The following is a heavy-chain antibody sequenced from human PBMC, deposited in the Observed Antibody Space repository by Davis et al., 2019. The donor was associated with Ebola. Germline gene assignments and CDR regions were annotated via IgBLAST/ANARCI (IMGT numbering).Heavy chain of an antibody. CDR3: ARDHSELSGVFSY. D-gene: IGHD1-26*01. J-gene: IGHJ4*02. Sequence: PSETLSLTCTVSVGSISTYYWNWIRQPPGKGLEWIGDIYYSGSTNCNPSLKSRVTISIDTSKKQFSLKLNSVTAADTAVYYCARDHSELSGVFSYWGQGILVAVSS. CDR1: VGSISTYY. V-gene: IGHV4-59*01. CDR2: IYYSGST.